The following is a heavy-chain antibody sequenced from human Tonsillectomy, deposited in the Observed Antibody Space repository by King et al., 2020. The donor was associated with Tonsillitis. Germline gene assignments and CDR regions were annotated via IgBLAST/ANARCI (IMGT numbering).Heavy chain of an antibody. CDR1: GFSVSSHY. V-gene: IGHV3-53*01. J-gene: IGHJ4*02. CDR3: ARVNYYDSSGYWSPYYFDY. Sequence: VQLVESGGGLMQPGGSLRLSCSASGFSVSSHYMSWVRQAPGKGLEWGSVIYGGGTTYYADFVKCRFTISRDNSENTLYLQMNSLRAEDTAMYYCARVNYYDSSGYWSPYYFDYWGQGTLVTVSS. CDR2: IYGGGTT. D-gene: IGHD3-22*01.